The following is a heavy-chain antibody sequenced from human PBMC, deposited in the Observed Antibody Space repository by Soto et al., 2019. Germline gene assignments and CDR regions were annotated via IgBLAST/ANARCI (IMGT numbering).Heavy chain of an antibody. CDR1: GFSFSSSP. Sequence: PGGSLRLSCAASGFSFSSSPMHWVRQAPGKGPEWVALISYDGTNKFYADSVKGRFTISRDNSKSTLYLQVDSLRPEDAAVYYCARDPKTSGGQHWAFTYFDSWGQGNLVTVSS. V-gene: IGHV3-30-3*01. D-gene: IGHD7-27*01. CDR3: ARDPKTSGGQHWAFTYFDS. J-gene: IGHJ4*02. CDR2: ISYDGTNK.